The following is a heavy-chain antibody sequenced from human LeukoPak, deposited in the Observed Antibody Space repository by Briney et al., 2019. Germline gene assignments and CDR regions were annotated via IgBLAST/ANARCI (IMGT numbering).Heavy chain of an antibody. CDR1: GYSISSGYY. D-gene: IGHD5-24*01. CDR2: IYHSGST. J-gene: IGHJ4*02. Sequence: PSETLSLTCAASGYSISSGYYWGWIRQPPGNGLEWIGSIYHSGSTYYNPSLKSRVTISVDTSKNQFSLKLSSVTAADTAVYYCARRRDGYFDYWGQGTLVTVSS. CDR3: ARRRDGYFDY. V-gene: IGHV4-38-2*01.